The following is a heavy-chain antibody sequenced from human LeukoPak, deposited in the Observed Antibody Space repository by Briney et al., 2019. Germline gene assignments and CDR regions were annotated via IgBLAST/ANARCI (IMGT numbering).Heavy chain of an antibody. D-gene: IGHD6-13*01. V-gene: IGHV3-30*04. Sequence: GRSLRLSCAASGFTFSSYAMLWVRQAPGKGLEWVAVISYDGSNKYYADSVKGRFTISRDNSKNTLYLQMNGLRAEDTAVYYCASTAASDYFDYWGQGTLVTVSS. CDR3: ASTAASDYFDY. CDR2: ISYDGSNK. CDR1: GFTFSSYA. J-gene: IGHJ4*02.